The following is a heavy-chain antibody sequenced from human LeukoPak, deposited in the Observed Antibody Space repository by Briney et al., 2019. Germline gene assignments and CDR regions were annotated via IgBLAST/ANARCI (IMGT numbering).Heavy chain of an antibody. J-gene: IGHJ4*02. D-gene: IGHD2-15*01. CDR2: ISAYNGNT. V-gene: IGHV1-18*01. Sequence: ASVKVSCKASGYTFTSYSISWVRQAPGQGLEWMGWISAYNGNTNYAQKLQGRVTMTTDTSTSTAYMELRSLRSDDTAVYYCARDPFPNCSGGSCYSYYWGQGTLVTVSS. CDR3: ARDPFPNCSGGSCYSYY. CDR1: GYTFTSYS.